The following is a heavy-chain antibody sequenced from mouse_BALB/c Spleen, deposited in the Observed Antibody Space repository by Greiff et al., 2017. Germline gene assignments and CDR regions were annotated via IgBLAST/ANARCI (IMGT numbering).Heavy chain of an antibody. D-gene: IGHD2-14*01. CDR1: GFTFSSFG. J-gene: IGHJ4*01. CDR3: ARSGRYVAMDY. V-gene: IGHV5-17*02. CDR2: ISSGSSTI. Sequence: EVQRVESGGGLVQPGGSRKLSCAASGFTFSSFGMHWVRQAPEKGLEWVAYISSGSSTIYYADTVKGRFTISRDNPKNTLFLQMTSLRSEDTAMYYCARSGRYVAMDYWGQGTSVTVSS.